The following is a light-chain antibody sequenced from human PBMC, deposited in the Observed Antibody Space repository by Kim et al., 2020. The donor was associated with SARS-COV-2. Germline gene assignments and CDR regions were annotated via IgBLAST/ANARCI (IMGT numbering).Light chain of an antibody. J-gene: IGLJ3*02. V-gene: IGLV1-40*01. Sequence: VATAGIRHSSNNRAMYDVHWYQQLPGTSHKRLIYGNSTLPSGVPDRFAGSKSGTSASLAITGLQAEDEADYYCQSYDSSLSVWVFGGGTQLTVL. CDR2: GNS. CDR1: SSNNRAMYD. CDR3: QSYDSSLSVWV.